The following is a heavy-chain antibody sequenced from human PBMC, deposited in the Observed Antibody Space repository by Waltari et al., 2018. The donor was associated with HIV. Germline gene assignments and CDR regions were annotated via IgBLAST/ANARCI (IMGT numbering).Heavy chain of an antibody. D-gene: IGHD2-21*01. CDR1: GDSMKASF. Sequence: QVQLQESGPGLVKPSGTLSLSCVVSGDSMKASFWTWIRQPPERGLEYIAYSRDNGQTNYRPSFKSRVVLSIDTSKNQVSLKLHSVTTADTGVYYCAKMSAVAPGTPGRVDHWGRGALVTVSS. J-gene: IGHJ5*02. CDR2: SRDNGQT. V-gene: IGHV4-59*01. CDR3: AKMSAVAPGTPGRVDH.